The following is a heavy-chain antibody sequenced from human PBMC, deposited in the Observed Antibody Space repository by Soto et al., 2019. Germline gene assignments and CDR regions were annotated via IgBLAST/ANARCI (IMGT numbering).Heavy chain of an antibody. CDR2: ISAYNGNT. D-gene: IGHD3-3*01. J-gene: IGHJ4*02. V-gene: IGHV1-18*01. CDR1: GXXXXXXX. Sequence: VKKPGASVKVXCKASGXXXXXXXISWVRQAXXXXXXXMGYISAYNGNTNYAQKLQGRVTMTTDTSTSTAYMELRSLRSDDTAVYYCARDYDFWSGYPYFDYWGQGTLVTVSS. CDR3: ARDYDFWSGYPYFDY.